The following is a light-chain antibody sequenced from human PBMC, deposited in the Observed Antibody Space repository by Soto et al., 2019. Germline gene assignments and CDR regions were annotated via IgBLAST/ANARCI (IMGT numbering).Light chain of an antibody. CDR2: KES. CDR1: QNTDSW. Sequence: DVQMTQSPSTVSASAGDRVTITCRASQNTDSWLAWYQQKQGKAPKVLIYKESTLESGVPSRFSGSRSGTEFTLTINNLQPDDFATYHCQQYNTYCRTFGQGTKVEIK. CDR3: QQYNTYCRT. J-gene: IGKJ1*01. V-gene: IGKV1-5*03.